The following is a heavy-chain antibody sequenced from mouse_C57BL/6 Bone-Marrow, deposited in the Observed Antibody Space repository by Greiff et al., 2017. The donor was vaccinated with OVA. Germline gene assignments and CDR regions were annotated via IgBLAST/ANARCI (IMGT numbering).Heavy chain of an antibody. CDR3: APYYDGRCYENY. CDR1: GYTFTSHW. V-gene: IGHV1-56*01. D-gene: IGHD1-1*01. CDR2: IFPGSGGT. J-gene: IGHJ2*01. Sequence: VQLQQSGPELVRPGASVKISCKAPGYTFTSHWMQWVRQRPGQGLEWIGEIFPGSGGTYYNEKFKGKATLTVDTYSSTAYMQLSSMSAEGPAVYCCAPYYDGRCYENYWGQGTTLTVSS.